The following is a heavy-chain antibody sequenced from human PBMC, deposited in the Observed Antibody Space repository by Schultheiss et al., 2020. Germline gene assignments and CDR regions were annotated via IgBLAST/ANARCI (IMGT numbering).Heavy chain of an antibody. CDR3: ARYKQVTWWFDP. J-gene: IGHJ5*02. D-gene: IGHD2-21*02. Sequence: GDSLKISCKGSGYNFTNHWIGWVRQMPGKGLEYMGIIFPGDSDTRYSPSFQGQVTISADKSISTAYLQWSSLKASDTAMYYCARYKQVTWWFDPWGQGTLVTVS. V-gene: IGHV5-51*01. CDR1: GYNFTNHW. CDR2: IFPGDSDT.